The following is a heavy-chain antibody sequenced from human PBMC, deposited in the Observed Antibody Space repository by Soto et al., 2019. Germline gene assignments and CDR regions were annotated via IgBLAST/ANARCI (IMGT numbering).Heavy chain of an antibody. V-gene: IGHV5-51*01. CDR3: ARHEVTAVAGTSTFDI. D-gene: IGHD6-19*01. CDR2: IYPGDSDT. J-gene: IGHJ3*02. Sequence: GESLKISCKGSGYSFTSYWIGWVRQMPGKGLEWMGIIYPGDSDTRYSPSFQGQVTISADKSISTAYLQWSSLMASDTAMYYCARHEVTAVAGTSTFDIWGQGTMVTVSS. CDR1: GYSFTSYW.